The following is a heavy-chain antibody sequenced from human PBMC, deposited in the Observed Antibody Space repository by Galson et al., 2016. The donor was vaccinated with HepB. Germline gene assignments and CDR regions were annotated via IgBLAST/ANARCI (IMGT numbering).Heavy chain of an antibody. V-gene: IGHV3-30*18. CDR2: ISYDGSHK. D-gene: IGHD2-21*02. CDR1: GFTFSNYG. J-gene: IGHJ4*02. Sequence: SLRLSCAASGFTFSNYGLHWVRQAPGKGLEWVAVISYDGSHKFYTDSVRGRFPISRDNSKNTLYLQMNSLRAEDTAVYYRAKGDLSGDSIDYWGQGTLVTVSS. CDR3: AKGDLSGDSIDY.